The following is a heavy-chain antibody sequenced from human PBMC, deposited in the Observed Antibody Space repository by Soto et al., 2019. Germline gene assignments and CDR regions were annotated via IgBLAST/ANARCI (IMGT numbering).Heavy chain of an antibody. CDR3: ARDGEDYIRGSYRYFDY. CDR1: GFIFSSYG. V-gene: IGHV3-33*01. J-gene: IGHJ4*02. D-gene: IGHD3-16*02. CDR2: IWYDGSNK. Sequence: LGGSLRLSCAASGFIFSSYGMHWVRQAPGKGLEWVAVIWYDGSNKYYVDSVKGRFTISRDNSKNTLSLQMNSLRAEDTAVYYCARDGEDYIRGSYRYFDYWGQGALVTVSS.